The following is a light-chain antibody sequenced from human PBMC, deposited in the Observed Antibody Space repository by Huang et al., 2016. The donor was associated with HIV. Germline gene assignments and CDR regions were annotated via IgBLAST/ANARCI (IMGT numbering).Light chain of an antibody. CDR3: QQSYSTPDMYT. J-gene: IGKJ2*01. Sequence: DIQMTQSLSSLSASVGDRVTITCRASQSISSYLNWYQQKPGKAPKLLIYAASSLQSGVPSRFSGSGSGTDFTLTISSLQPEDFATYYCQQSYSTPDMYTFGQGTKLEIK. V-gene: IGKV1-39*01. CDR2: AAS. CDR1: QSISSY.